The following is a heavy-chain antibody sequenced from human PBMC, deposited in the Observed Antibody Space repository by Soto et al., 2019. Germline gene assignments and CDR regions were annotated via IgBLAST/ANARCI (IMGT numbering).Heavy chain of an antibody. V-gene: IGHV3-23*01. Sequence: PGGSLRLSCAASGFTFRSYGMSWVRQAPGKGLEWVSAISGSGGNTFYADSVRGRFTISRDNSKYTLYVQMNSLRAEDTALYYCAKGIYSAYAQGVNDFRGQGSTVIVSS. CDR1: GFTFRSYG. D-gene: IGHD5-12*01. CDR2: ISGSGGNT. J-gene: IGHJ3*01. CDR3: AKGIYSAYAQGVNDF.